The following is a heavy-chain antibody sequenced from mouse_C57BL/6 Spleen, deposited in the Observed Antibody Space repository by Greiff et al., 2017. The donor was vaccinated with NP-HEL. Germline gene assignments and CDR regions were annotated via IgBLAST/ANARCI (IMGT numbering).Heavy chain of an antibody. Sequence: EVQLQQSGPELVKPGDSVKISCKASGYSFTGYFMNWVMQSHGKSLEWIGRINPYNGDTFYNQKFKGKSTLTVDKSSSTAHMELRSLTSEDSAVYYCARDGYYGYWGQGTTLTVAS. J-gene: IGHJ2*01. CDR3: ARDGYYGY. CDR1: GYSFTGYF. V-gene: IGHV1-20*01. D-gene: IGHD2-3*01. CDR2: INPYNGDT.